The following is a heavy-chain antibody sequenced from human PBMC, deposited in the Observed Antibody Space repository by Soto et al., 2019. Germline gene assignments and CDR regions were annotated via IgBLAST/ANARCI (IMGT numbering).Heavy chain of an antibody. CDR1: GFTFTSSA. D-gene: IGHD3-22*01. J-gene: IGHJ4*02. Sequence: GASVKVSCKASGFTFTSSAVQWVRQARGQRLEWIGWIVVGSGNTNYAQKFQERVTITRDMSTSTAYMELSSLGSEDTAVYYCAAADLTYYYDSSGYSFDYWGQGTLVTVSS. CDR3: AAADLTYYYDSSGYSFDY. CDR2: IVVGSGNT. V-gene: IGHV1-58*01.